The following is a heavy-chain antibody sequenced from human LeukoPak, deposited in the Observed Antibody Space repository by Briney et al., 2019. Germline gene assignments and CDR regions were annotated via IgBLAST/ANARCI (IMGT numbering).Heavy chain of an antibody. CDR3: ARKEWGGDFDY. Sequence: SDTLSLTCAVSGYSISSGYYWGWIRQPPGKGLEWIGSIYHSGSTYYNPSLKSRVTISVDTSKNQFSLKLSSVTAADTAVYYCARKEWGGDFDYWGQGTLVTVSS. CDR2: IYHSGST. J-gene: IGHJ4*02. V-gene: IGHV4-38-2*01. CDR1: GYSISSGYY. D-gene: IGHD3-16*01.